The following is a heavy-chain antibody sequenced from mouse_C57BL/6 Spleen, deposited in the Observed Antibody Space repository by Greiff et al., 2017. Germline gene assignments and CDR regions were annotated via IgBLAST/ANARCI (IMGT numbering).Heavy chain of an antibody. J-gene: IGHJ2*01. CDR1: GFTFTDYY. Sequence: EVNVVESGGGLVQPGGSLSLSCAASGFTFTDYYMSWVRQPPGKALEWLGFIRNKANGYTTEYSASVKGRFTISRDNSQSILYLQMNSQRAEDSAAYYCARCDEGYIYFDYWGKGTTHTVAA. V-gene: IGHV7-3*01. D-gene: IGHD2-3*01. CDR2: IRNKANGYTT. CDR3: ARCDEGYIYFDY.